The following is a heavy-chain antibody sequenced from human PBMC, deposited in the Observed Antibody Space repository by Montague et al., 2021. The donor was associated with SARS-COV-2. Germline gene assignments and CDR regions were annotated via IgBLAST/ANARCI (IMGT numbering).Heavy chain of an antibody. D-gene: IGHD4/OR15-4a*01. CDR1: GGSLSSYY. J-gene: IGHJ4*02. Sequence: SETLSLTCTVSGGSLSSYYWSWIRQPPGKGLEWIGYIYYSGSTNYNPSLKSRVTISVDTSKNQFSLRLDSVTAADTAIYYCATLTQSNGDFWGQGALVTVS. V-gene: IGHV4-59*08. CDR3: ATLTQSNGDF. CDR2: IYYSGST.